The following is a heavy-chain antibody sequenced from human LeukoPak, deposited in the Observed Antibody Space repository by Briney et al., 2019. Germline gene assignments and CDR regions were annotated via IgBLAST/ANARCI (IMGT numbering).Heavy chain of an antibody. D-gene: IGHD7-27*01. Sequence: GESLRLSCAASGFTFNRSWMNWVRQAPGKGLEWVANMDPSGSQKRYVDSVKGRFTISRDNPRTSLYLEMNGLRTEDTAIYYCAIWASDNYWGQGTLVTVSS. CDR1: GFTFNRSW. CDR2: MDPSGSQK. CDR3: AIWASDNY. V-gene: IGHV3-7*01. J-gene: IGHJ4*02.